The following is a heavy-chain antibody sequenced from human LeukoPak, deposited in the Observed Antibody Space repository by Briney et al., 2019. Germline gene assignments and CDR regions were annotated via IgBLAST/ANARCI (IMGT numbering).Heavy chain of an antibody. D-gene: IGHD1-26*01. CDR2: ISSSGSTI. CDR3: ARGVRYSGSHTYYYYYMDV. V-gene: IGHV3-48*03. CDR1: GFTFSSYE. J-gene: IGHJ6*03. Sequence: SGGSLRLSCAASGFTFSSYEMNWVRQAPGKGLEWVSYISSSGSTIYYADSVKGRFTISRDNAKNSLYLQMNSLRAEDTAVYYCARGVRYSGSHTYYYYYMDVWGKGTTVTISS.